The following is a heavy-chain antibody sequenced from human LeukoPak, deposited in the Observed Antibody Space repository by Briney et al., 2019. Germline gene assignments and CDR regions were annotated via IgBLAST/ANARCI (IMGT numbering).Heavy chain of an antibody. CDR3: ARGRRDIVVVVAATPPYYFDY. CDR2: MNPNSGNT. D-gene: IGHD2-15*01. Sequence: GASVKVSCKASGYTFTSYDINWVRQATGQGLEWIGWMNPNSGNTGYAQKFQGRVTMTRNTSISTAYMELSSLRSEDTAVYYCARGRRDIVVVVAATPPYYFDYWGQGTLVTVSS. CDR1: GYTFTSYD. V-gene: IGHV1-8*01. J-gene: IGHJ4*02.